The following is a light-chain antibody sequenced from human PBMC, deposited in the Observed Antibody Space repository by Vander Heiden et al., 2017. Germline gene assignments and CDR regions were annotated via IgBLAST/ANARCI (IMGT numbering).Light chain of an antibody. J-gene: IGLJ2*01. Sequence: HSVLTPPPSASGTPGQRVTIACSGSSSNVGSNSVYWYQHLPGTAPKLLIYRDFQRPSGVPDRFSAPKSGTSASLAISGLRSEDEAHYYCAAWDDSLSVVFGGGTKLTVL. CDR3: AAWDDSLSVV. CDR1: SSNVGSNS. V-gene: IGLV1-47*01. CDR2: RDF.